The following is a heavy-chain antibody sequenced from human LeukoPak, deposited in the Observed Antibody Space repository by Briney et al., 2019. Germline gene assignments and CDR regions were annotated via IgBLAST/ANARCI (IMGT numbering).Heavy chain of an antibody. Sequence: SETLSLTCTVSGGSISSYYWSWIRQPPGKGLEWIGYIYYSGSTNYNPSLKSRVTISVDTSKNQFSLKLNSVTAADTAVYYCASSKRGPLDFDYWGQGTLVTVSS. V-gene: IGHV4-59*08. J-gene: IGHJ4*02. CDR1: GGSISSYY. CDR3: ASSKRGPLDFDY. D-gene: IGHD2/OR15-2a*01. CDR2: IYYSGST.